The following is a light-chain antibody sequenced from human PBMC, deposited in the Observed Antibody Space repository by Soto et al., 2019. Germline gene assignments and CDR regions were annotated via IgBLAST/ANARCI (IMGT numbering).Light chain of an antibody. CDR1: QSVSSY. CDR2: GAS. Sequence: EIVLTQSPGTLSLSPGERVTLSCRASQSVSSYLAWYQQKPGQAPRLLIYGASTRATGIPDRFSGSGSGTDFTLTISRLEPEDFAVYYCQQYGSTPSTFGQGTKVEIK. V-gene: IGKV3-20*01. CDR3: QQYGSTPST. J-gene: IGKJ1*01.